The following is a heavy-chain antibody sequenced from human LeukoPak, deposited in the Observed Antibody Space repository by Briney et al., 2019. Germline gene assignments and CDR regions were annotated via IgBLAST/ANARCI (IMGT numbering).Heavy chain of an antibody. V-gene: IGHV3-7*01. Sequence: GGSLRLSCAASGFTLSNYWMGWVRQVPRKELEWVASINRDGGEKHYVDSVEGRFTISRDNAKNSLYLQMNSLKAEDTAVYFCTRNEIWGQGTLVTVSS. CDR3: TRNEI. CDR1: GFTLSNYW. J-gene: IGHJ4*02. CDR2: INRDGGEK.